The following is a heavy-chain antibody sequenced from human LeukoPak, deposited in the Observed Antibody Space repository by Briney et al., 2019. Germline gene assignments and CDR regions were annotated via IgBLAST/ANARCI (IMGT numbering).Heavy chain of an antibody. D-gene: IGHD2-2*01. V-gene: IGHV3-30*02. Sequence: PGGSLRLSCAASGFTFSSYGMNWVRQTPGKGLEWVAFIRSDGRDKYYTDSVKGRFTISRDNSKSTLDLQMNSLRVEDTAVYYCAKDRYSTSSTFTVNPFDYWGQGILVTVSS. CDR3: AKDRYSTSSTFTVNPFDY. CDR1: GFTFSSYG. J-gene: IGHJ4*02. CDR2: IRSDGRDK.